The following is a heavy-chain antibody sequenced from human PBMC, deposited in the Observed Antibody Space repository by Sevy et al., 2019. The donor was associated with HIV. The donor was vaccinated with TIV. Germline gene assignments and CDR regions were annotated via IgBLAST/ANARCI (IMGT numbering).Heavy chain of an antibody. Sequence: GGSLRLSCAASGFTFSSYWMTWVRQAPGKGLEWVANIKRDGSEKYYADSVKGRFTISRDNAQNSLYLQMNSLRAEDTAIYYCARPYGSGSWEAFDIWGQGTMVTVSS. CDR2: IKRDGSEK. V-gene: IGHV3-7*01. J-gene: IGHJ3*02. CDR3: ARPYGSGSWEAFDI. CDR1: GFTFSSYW. D-gene: IGHD3-10*01.